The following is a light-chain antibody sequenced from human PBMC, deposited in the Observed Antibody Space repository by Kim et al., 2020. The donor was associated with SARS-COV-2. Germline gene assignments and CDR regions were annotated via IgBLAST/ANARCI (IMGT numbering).Light chain of an antibody. J-gene: IGLJ3*02. CDR1: SSDVGGYNY. CDR2: EVT. V-gene: IGLV2-8*01. CDR3: YSYGGSNNLSV. Sequence: QSALTQPPSASGSPGQSVTISCTGTSSDVGGYNYVSWYQQYPGKAPNLIIYEVTKRPSGVPDRFSGSKSGNTASLTVSGLQAEDEADYYCYSYGGSNNLSVCGGGTQRTVL.